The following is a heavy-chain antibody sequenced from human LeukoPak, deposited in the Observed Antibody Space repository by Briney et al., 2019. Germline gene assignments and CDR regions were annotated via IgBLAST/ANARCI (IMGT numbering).Heavy chain of an antibody. D-gene: IGHD2-8*02. CDR2: INPNSGGT. CDR1: GYTFTGYF. V-gene: IGHV1-2*02. Sequence: ASVKVSCKASGYTFTGYFIHWVRQAPGQGLEWMGWINPNSGGTNYAQKFQGRVTMTRDTSISTAYMELSRLRSDDTAVYYCARAPVLTRGYNWFDPWGQGTLVTVSS. J-gene: IGHJ5*02. CDR3: ARAPVLTRGYNWFDP.